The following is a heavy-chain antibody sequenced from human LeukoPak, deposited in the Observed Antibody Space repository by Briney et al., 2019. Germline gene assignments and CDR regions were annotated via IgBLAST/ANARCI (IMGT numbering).Heavy chain of an antibody. J-gene: IGHJ4*02. CDR3: VKGGRRHYGDYVAF. CDR2: ISASGDNT. Sequence: PGGSLRLSCDASGFTVNSYAMNWVRQAPGKGLEWVSVISASGDNTYYADSVKGRFTISRDDSKNTVYLQMNRLRADDTAVYHCVKGGRRHYGDYVAFWGQGTLVTVSS. D-gene: IGHD4-17*01. CDR1: GFTVNSYA. V-gene: IGHV3-23*01.